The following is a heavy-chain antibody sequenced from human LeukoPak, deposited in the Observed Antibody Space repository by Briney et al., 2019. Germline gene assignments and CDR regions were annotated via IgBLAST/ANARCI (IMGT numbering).Heavy chain of an antibody. J-gene: IGHJ5*02. CDR1: GGTFSSYA. V-gene: IGHV1-69*13. D-gene: IGHD4-17*01. CDR3: ARITVYYGDYGWFDP. Sequence: ASVKVSCKASGGTFSSYAISWVRQAPGQGLEWMEGIIPIFGTANYAQKFQGRVTITADESTSTAYMELSSLRSEDTAVYYCARITVYYGDYGWFDPWGQGTLVTVSS. CDR2: IIPIFGTA.